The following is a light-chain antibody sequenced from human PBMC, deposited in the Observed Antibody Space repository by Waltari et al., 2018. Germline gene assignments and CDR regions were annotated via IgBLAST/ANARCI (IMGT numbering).Light chain of an antibody. CDR3: AAWDDRLSAVA. J-gene: IGLJ2*01. Sequence: QSVLTQPPSASGTPGQRVTSSCFGSTSNVRRHPVYWYQHIPGTAPKLLIFRNNQRPSGVPDRFSASGSGTSASLAISGLRSEDEALYFCAAWDDRLSAVAFGGGTKLTVL. CDR2: RNN. CDR1: TSNVRRHP. V-gene: IGLV1-47*01.